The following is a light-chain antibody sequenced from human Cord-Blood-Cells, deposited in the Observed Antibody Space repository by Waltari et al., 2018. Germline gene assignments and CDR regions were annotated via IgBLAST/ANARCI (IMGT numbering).Light chain of an antibody. CDR2: EGS. CDR3: CSYAGSSTYV. Sequence: QSALTQPASVSGSPGHSITISCTGTSSDVGRYNLASWYQQHPGKAPKLMIYEGSKRPSGVSNRFSGSKSGNTASLTISGLQAEDEADYYCCSYAGSSTYVFGTGTKVTVL. J-gene: IGLJ1*01. V-gene: IGLV2-23*01. CDR1: SSDVGRYNL.